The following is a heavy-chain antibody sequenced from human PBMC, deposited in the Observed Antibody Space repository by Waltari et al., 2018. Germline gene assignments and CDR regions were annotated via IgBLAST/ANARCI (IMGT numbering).Heavy chain of an antibody. CDR3: AKDLLVPSDL. CDR1: GFTFSSYA. Sequence: QVQVVESGGGVVQPGGSLRLSCAASGFTFSSYAMHWVRQAPGRGLEWVAYIQPDGSYIHYGDSVKGRFTISRDNSKNTLYLEMNSLREEDTAVYYCAKDLLVPSDLWGQGTLVTVSS. V-gene: IGHV3-30*02. CDR2: IQPDGSYI. J-gene: IGHJ5*02.